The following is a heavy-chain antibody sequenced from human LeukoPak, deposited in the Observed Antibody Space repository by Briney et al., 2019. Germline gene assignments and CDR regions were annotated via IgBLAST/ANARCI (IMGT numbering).Heavy chain of an antibody. CDR3: AKEYRVGGVNDY. Sequence: GGSLRLSCAASGLTFSSYAMTWVRQAPGKGLEWVSAIIGSGGSTYYADSVKGRFTISRDNSKNTLYLQMNSLRAEDTAVYYCAKEYRVGGVNDYWGQGTLVTVSS. V-gene: IGHV3-23*01. CDR1: GLTFSSYA. CDR2: IIGSGGST. J-gene: IGHJ4*02. D-gene: IGHD3-16*01.